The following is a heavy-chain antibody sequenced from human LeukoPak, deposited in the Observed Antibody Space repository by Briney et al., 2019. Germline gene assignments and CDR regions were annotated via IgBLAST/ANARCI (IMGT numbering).Heavy chain of an antibody. V-gene: IGHV3-48*03. CDR2: ISSSGSTI. J-gene: IGHJ4*02. CDR3: ARDTYYYGSGSYSKAMGDY. CDR1: GFTFSSYE. D-gene: IGHD3-10*01. Sequence: GGSLRLSCAASGFTFSSYEMNWVRQAPGKGLEWVSCISSSGSTIYYADSVKGRFTISRDNAKNSLYLQMNSLRAEDTAVYYCARDTYYYGSGSYSKAMGDYWGQGTLVTVSS.